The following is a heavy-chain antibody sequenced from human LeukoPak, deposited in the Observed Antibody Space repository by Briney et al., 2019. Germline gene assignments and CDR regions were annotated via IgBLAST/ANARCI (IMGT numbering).Heavy chain of an antibody. CDR3: ARGYYDFWSGPGRHYMDV. CDR1: GYTFTNYY. D-gene: IGHD3-3*01. V-gene: IGHV1-46*04. CDR2: INPSSGST. Sequence: GASVKVSCKASGYTFTNYYMHWVRQAPGQGLEWMGIINPSSGSTTYAQKLQGRVTMTRDTSTSTVYMELSSLRSEDTAVYYCARGYYDFWSGPGRHYMDVWGKGTTVTVSS. J-gene: IGHJ6*03.